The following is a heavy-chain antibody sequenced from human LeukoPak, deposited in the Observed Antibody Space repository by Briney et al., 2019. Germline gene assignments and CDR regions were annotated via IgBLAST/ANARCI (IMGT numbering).Heavy chain of an antibody. Sequence: GRSLRLSCAASGFTFDDFAMHWVRQAPGKGLEWVSGISWNSNNIGYADSVKGRFTISRDNAKNSLYLQMNSLRAEDTALYYCAKDNGRSGYTYGYPEYWGQGTLVSVSS. CDR2: ISWNSNNI. D-gene: IGHD5-18*01. CDR3: AKDNGRSGYTYGYPEY. V-gene: IGHV3-9*01. J-gene: IGHJ4*02. CDR1: GFTFDDFA.